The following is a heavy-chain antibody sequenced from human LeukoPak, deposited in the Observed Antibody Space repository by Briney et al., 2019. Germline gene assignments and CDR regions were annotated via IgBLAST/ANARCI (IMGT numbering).Heavy chain of an antibody. CDR3: AGDYTIKAPHFDY. Sequence: SVKVSCKASGGSFSGSTINWVRQAPGQGLEWMGEIVPKYYTTNYAQKFQGRVTISADSSTSTAYMELSSLTSEDTAVYYCAGDYTIKAPHFDYWGQGTLVTDSS. V-gene: IGHV1-69*13. CDR2: IVPKYYTT. D-gene: IGHD5-24*01. CDR1: GGSFSGST. J-gene: IGHJ4*02.